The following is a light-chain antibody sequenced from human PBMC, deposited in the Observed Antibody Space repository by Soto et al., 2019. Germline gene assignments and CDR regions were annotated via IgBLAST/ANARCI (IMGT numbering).Light chain of an antibody. CDR1: QSVTSNF. J-gene: IGKJ5*01. CDR3: QQYGTSPFT. Sequence: EIVLTQSPGTLSLSPGERATLSCRASQSVTSNFLAWYQQKPGQAPRLLIYGASNRATGIPDRFSGSGSGKDFTLTISRLEPEDFAVYYCQQYGTSPFTCGQGTRLEIK. V-gene: IGKV3-20*01. CDR2: GAS.